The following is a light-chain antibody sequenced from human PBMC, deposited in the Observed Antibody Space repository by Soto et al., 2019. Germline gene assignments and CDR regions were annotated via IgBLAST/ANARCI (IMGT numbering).Light chain of an antibody. CDR3: QQYGYSPPT. CDR2: AAA. Sequence: ENVLTQSPGTLSLSPRERATLSCRASQSVSSTFFAWYQQKPGQALRLLLYAAASRATGIPDRFSGSGSGTDFTLTISRLEPEDSAVYYCQQYGYSPPTFGQGTKLEIK. CDR1: QSVSSTF. J-gene: IGKJ2*01. V-gene: IGKV3-20*01.